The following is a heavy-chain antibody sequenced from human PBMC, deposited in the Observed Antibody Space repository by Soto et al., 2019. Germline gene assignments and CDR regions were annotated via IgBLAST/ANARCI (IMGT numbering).Heavy chain of an antibody. V-gene: IGHV4-59*01. CDR3: ARELLWFGELLYPGWFDP. CDR2: IYYSGST. D-gene: IGHD3-10*01. CDR1: GGSISSYY. Sequence: TLSLTCTVPGGSISSYYWSWIRQPPGKGLEWIGYIYYSGSTNYNPSLKSRVTISVDTSKNQFSPKLSSVTAADTAVYYCARELLWFGELLYPGWFDPWGQGTLVTVSS. J-gene: IGHJ5*02.